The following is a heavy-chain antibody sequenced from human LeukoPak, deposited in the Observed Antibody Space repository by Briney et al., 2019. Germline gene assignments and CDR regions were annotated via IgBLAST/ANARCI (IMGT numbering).Heavy chain of an antibody. CDR1: GFTFSSYD. CDR2: LTTDGAAT. D-gene: IGHD2-15*01. Sequence: GGSLRLSCIASGFTFSSYDISWVRQAPGKGLEWVSSLTTDGAATEYADSVKGRFTISRDNSKNTLYLQMNSLRAEDTALYYCAAQSYCSGGSCYYPFDYWGQGTLVTVSS. J-gene: IGHJ4*02. V-gene: IGHV3-23*01. CDR3: AAQSYCSGGSCYYPFDY.